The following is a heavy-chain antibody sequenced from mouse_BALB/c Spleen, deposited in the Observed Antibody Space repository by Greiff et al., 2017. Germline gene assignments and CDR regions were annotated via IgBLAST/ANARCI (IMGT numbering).Heavy chain of an antibody. J-gene: IGHJ3*01. Sequence: EVHLVESGPGLVKPSQSLSLTCTVTGYSITSDYAWNWIRQFPGNKLEWMGYISYSGSTSYNPSLKSRISITRDTSKNQFFLQLNSVTTEDTATYYCARMTMITGFAYWGQGTLVTVAA. CDR2: ISYSGST. V-gene: IGHV3-2*02. CDR3: ARMTMITGFAY. D-gene: IGHD2-4*01. CDR1: GYSITSDYA.